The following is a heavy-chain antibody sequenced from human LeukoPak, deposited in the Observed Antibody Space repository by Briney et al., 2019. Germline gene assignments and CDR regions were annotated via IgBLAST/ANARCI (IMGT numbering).Heavy chain of an antibody. CDR1: GGSISSYY. J-gene: IGHJ3*02. Sequence: SETLSPTCTVSGGSISSYYWSWIRQPPGKGLEWIGYIYYSGSTNYNPSLKSRVTISVDTSKNQFSLKLSSVTAADTAVYYCARDGDYYDSSDAFDIWGQGTMVTVSS. CDR2: IYYSGST. CDR3: ARDGDYYDSSDAFDI. D-gene: IGHD3-22*01. V-gene: IGHV4-59*01.